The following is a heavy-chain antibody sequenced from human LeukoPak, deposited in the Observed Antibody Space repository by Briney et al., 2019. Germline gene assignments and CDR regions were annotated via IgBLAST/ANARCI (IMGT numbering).Heavy chain of an antibody. CDR1: GGSFSGYY. J-gene: IGHJ6*02. CDR3: ARGRRIQLGSIRSYYYYGMGV. V-gene: IGHV4-34*01. D-gene: IGHD5-18*01. Sequence: PSETLSLTCAVYGGSFSGYYWSWIRQPPGKGLEWIGEINHSGSTNYNPSLKSRVTIPVDTSKNQFSLKLSSVTAADTAVYYYARGRRIQLGSIRSYYYYGMGVWGQGTTVTVSS. CDR2: INHSGST.